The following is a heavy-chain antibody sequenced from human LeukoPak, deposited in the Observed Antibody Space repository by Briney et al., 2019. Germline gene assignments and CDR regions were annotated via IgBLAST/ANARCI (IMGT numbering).Heavy chain of an antibody. D-gene: IGHD3-10*01. J-gene: IGHJ6*03. Sequence: SETLSLTCTVSGGSISSYYGSWIRQPAGKGVEWIGRIYTSGSTNYNPSLKRRVTMSVDTSKNQFSLKLSSVTAADTAVYYCARDQRGVSRLWFGELSRYYYYYMDVWGKGTTVTISS. V-gene: IGHV4-4*07. CDR1: GGSISSYY. CDR3: ARDQRGVSRLWFGELSRYYYYYMDV. CDR2: IYTSGST.